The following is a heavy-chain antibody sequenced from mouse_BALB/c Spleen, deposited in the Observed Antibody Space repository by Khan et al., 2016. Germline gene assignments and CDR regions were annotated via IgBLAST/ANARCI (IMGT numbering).Heavy chain of an antibody. V-gene: IGHV1-61*01. Sequence: QVRLQQSGAELVRPGASVKLSCKASGYTFTNYWMNWVKQRPGQGLEWIGMIDPSDSETHYNQMFKDKATLTVDKSSSTAYIHLSSLTFEDSAVYYCVGLWDRYFDFWGAGTTVTVSS. CDR3: VGLWDRYFDF. D-gene: IGHD3-3*01. J-gene: IGHJ1*01. CDR2: IDPSDSET. CDR1: GYTFTNYW.